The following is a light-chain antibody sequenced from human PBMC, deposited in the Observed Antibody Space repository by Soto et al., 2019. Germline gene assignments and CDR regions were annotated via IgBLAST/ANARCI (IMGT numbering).Light chain of an antibody. CDR2: DAS. J-gene: IGKJ1*01. Sequence: DIPITQSPSSLSSSVGDRDTITCRATQTIDTRLAWYQQKPGEAPKLLIYDASSLENGVPSRFSGSGSGTEFTLTISGLQPDDFATYYCQHYDTYRATFGLGTKVDIK. V-gene: IGKV1-5*01. CDR1: QTIDTR. CDR3: QHYDTYRAT.